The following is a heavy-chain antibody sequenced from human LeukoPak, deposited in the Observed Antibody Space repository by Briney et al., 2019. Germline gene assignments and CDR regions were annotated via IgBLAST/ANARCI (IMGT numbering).Heavy chain of an antibody. V-gene: IGHV3-9*01. Sequence: GRSLRLSCAASGFTFDDYAMHWVRHAPGGCLEWVSGISWNIGSIGYADSVRCRFTIYRDNAKNSLYLQMNSLRAEDTALYYCPKGRAGYPHDAFDIWGQGTMVTVSS. CDR1: GFTFDDYA. CDR2: ISWNIGSI. D-gene: IGHD3-9*01. CDR3: PKGRAGYPHDAFDI. J-gene: IGHJ3*02.